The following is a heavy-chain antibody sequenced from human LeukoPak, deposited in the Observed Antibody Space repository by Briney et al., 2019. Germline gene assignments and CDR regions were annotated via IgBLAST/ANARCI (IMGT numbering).Heavy chain of an antibody. J-gene: IGHJ6*02. CDR1: GFTLSRYT. Sequence: GRSLRLSCAASGFTLSRYTMHWVRQAPGKGLEWVALISYDGSKKFYADSVKGRFTISRDNSEKTLYLQMNSLRPDDTAVYFCARPLRTALYYYNGVDVWGQGTTVSVSS. CDR2: ISYDGSKK. CDR3: ARPLRTALYYYNGVDV. V-gene: IGHV3-30-3*01. D-gene: IGHD1-1*01.